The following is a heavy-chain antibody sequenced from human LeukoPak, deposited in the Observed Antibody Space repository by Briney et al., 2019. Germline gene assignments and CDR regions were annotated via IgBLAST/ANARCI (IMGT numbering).Heavy chain of an antibody. D-gene: IGHD3-22*01. CDR2: ISWNSGSI. CDR1: GFTFDDYA. CDR3: AKAITYYYDSSADY. Sequence: PGGSLRLSCAASGFTFDDYAMHWVRQAPGKGLEWVSGISWNSGSIGYADSVKGRFTISRDNAKNSLYLQMNSLRAEDTALYYCAKAITYYYDSSADYWGQGTLVTVSS. V-gene: IGHV3-9*01. J-gene: IGHJ4*02.